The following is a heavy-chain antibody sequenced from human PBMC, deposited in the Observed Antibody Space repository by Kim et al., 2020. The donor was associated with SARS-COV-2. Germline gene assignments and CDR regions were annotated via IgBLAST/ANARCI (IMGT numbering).Heavy chain of an antibody. CDR3: ARGLPRRAAAGGMDV. V-gene: IGHV4-34*01. J-gene: IGHJ6*02. Sequence: SETLSLTCAVYGGSFSGYYWSWIRQPPGKGLEWIGEINHSGSTNYNPSLKSRVTISVDTSQNQFSLKLSSVTAADTAVYYCARGLPRRAAAGGMDVWGQGTTVTVSS. D-gene: IGHD6-13*01. CDR1: GGSFSGYY. CDR2: INHSGST.